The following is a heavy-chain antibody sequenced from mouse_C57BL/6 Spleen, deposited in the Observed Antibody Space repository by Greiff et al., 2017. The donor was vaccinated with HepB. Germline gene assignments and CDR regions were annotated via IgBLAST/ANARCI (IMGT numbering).Heavy chain of an antibody. D-gene: IGHD1-1*01. CDR1: GYSITSGYY. V-gene: IGHV3-6*01. CDR3: ARERDYGYWYFDV. Sequence: EVKLQQSGPGLVKPSQSLSLTCSVTGYSITSGYYWNWIRQFPGNKLEWMGYISYDGSNNYNPSLKNRISITRDTSKNQFFLKLNSVTTEDTATYYCARERDYGYWYFDVWGTGTTVTVSS. CDR2: ISYDGSN. J-gene: IGHJ1*03.